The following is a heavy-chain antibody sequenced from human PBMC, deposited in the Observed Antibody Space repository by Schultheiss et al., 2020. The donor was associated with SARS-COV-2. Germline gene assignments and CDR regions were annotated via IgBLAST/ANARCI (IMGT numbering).Heavy chain of an antibody. CDR1: GFTVSSNY. CDR2: IYSGGST. J-gene: IGHJ6*03. Sequence: GGSLRLSCAASGFTVSSNYMSWVRQAPGKGLEWVSVIYSGGSTYYADSVKGRFTISRDNSKNTLYLQMNSLRAEDTAVYYCARIVVRGVMSKARYYYYYMDVWGKGTTVTVSS. V-gene: IGHV3-53*01. D-gene: IGHD3-10*01. CDR3: ARIVVRGVMSKARYYYYYMDV.